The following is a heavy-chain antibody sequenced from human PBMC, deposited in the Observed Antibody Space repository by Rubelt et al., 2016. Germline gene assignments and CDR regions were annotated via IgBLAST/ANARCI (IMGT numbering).Heavy chain of an antibody. J-gene: IGHJ4*02. CDR3: VKARSRWELRHLDY. CDR2: ISSNGGST. Sequence: EVQLVESGGGLVQPGGSLRLSCSASGFTFSSYAMHWVRQAPGKGLEYVSAISSNGGSTYYADSVKGRFTSSRDNSKNTLYRQRSSLRAEDTAVYYCVKARSRWELRHLDYWGQGTLVTVSS. D-gene: IGHD1-26*01. V-gene: IGHV3-64D*09. CDR1: GFTFSSYA.